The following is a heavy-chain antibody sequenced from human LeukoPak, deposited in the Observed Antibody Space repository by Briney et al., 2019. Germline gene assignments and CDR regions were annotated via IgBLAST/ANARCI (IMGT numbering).Heavy chain of an antibody. CDR3: ARGYSYGYGGAFDY. V-gene: IGHV3-21*01. J-gene: IGHJ4*02. D-gene: IGHD5-18*01. CDR1: GFGINIYS. CDR2: ISSRNVNM. Sequence: GGSLRLSCAASGFGINIYSMNWVRQAPGKGLEWVSSISSRNVNMYSADSVKGRFTISRDNAKNSLYLQMNSLRAEDTAVYYCARGYSYGYGGAFDYWGQGTLVTVSS.